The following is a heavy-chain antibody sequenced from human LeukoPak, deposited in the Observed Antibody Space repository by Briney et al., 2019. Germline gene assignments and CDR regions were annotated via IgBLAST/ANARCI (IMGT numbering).Heavy chain of an antibody. Sequence: GGSLRLSCAACGFTFSSYEMNWVRQAPGKGLEWVSYISSSGNSIYYADSVKGRFTISRDNAKNSLDLQMNSLRAEDTAIYYCARVRGRSTWYGGGLDCWGQGTLVTVSS. D-gene: IGHD2-15*01. CDR1: GFTFSSYE. V-gene: IGHV3-48*03. CDR3: ARVRGRSTWYGGGLDC. J-gene: IGHJ4*02. CDR2: ISSSGNSI.